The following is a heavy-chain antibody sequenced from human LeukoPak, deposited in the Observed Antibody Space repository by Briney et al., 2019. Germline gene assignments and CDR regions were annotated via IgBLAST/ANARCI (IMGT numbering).Heavy chain of an antibody. D-gene: IGHD3-22*01. CDR1: GYTSTGYY. J-gene: IGHJ4*02. Sequence: ASVKVSCKASGYTSTGYYMHWVRQAPGQGLEWMGWINPNSGGTNYAQKFQGRVTTTRDTPISTAYMELSRLRSDDTAVYYCARSHYYDSSGIDYWGQGTLVTVSS. CDR2: INPNSGGT. CDR3: ARSHYYDSSGIDY. V-gene: IGHV1-2*02.